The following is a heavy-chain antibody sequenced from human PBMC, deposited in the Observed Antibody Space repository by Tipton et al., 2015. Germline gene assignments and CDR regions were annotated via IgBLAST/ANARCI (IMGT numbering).Heavy chain of an antibody. D-gene: IGHD5-24*01. J-gene: IGHJ6*02. V-gene: IGHV4-59*01. CDR1: SDSISKYY. Sequence: TLSLTCSVSSDSISKYYWSWIRQPPGKELEWIGYIQYSGSTHYNPSLKRRVTISLDTSKNHLFLNLNSVTAAGTAVYFCARDLEHGMDVWGQGTTVIVSS. CDR3: ARDLEHGMDV. CDR2: IQYSGST.